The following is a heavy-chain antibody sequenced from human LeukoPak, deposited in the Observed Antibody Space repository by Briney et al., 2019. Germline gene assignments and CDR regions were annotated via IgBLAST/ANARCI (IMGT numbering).Heavy chain of an antibody. CDR1: GGSISSYY. J-gene: IGHJ6*03. Sequence: SGTLSLTCTVSGGSISSYYWSWIRQPPGKGLEWIGYIYYSGSTNYNPSLKSRVAISVDTSKNQFSLKLSSVTAADTAVYYCARGINTPTGYYYYMDVWGKGTTVTVSS. CDR3: ARGINTPTGYYYYMDV. D-gene: IGHD3-9*01. V-gene: IGHV4-59*12. CDR2: IYYSGST.